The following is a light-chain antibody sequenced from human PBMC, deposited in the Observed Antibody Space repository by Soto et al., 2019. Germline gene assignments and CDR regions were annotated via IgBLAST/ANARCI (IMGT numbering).Light chain of an antibody. Sequence: DIVLTQSPGTLPLSPGERATLSCRASQTVRDGYLAWYQQKPGQAPRLFIYGASARATGIPDRFSGSGSGTAFTLTISGLEPEDFEVYYCQQYCVSMFTFGQGAKLEIK. CDR2: GAS. J-gene: IGKJ2*01. CDR3: QQYCVSMFT. CDR1: QTVRDGY. V-gene: IGKV3-20*01.